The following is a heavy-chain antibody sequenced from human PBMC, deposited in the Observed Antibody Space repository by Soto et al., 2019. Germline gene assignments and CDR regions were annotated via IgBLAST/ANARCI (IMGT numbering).Heavy chain of an antibody. Sequence: GGSLRLSCAASGFTFSNAWMSWVRQAPGKGLEWVGRIKRKSDGGTTDYATPVKGRLTISRDDSKNTLYLQMNSLKTEDTAVYYCTTVPCDIVIYYYFGMDVWGQGTTVTGSS. CDR1: GFTFSNAW. D-gene: IGHD3-9*01. CDR2: IKRKSDGGTT. J-gene: IGHJ6*02. CDR3: TTVPCDIVIYYYFGMDV. V-gene: IGHV3-15*01.